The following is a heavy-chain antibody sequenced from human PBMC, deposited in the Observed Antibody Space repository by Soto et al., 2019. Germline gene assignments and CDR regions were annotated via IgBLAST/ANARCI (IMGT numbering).Heavy chain of an antibody. J-gene: IGHJ4*02. CDR2: IYYSGST. D-gene: IGHD3-22*01. Sequence: PSETLSLTCTVSGGSISSYYWSWIRQPPGKGLEWIGYIYYSGSTNYNPSLKSRVTISVDTSKNQISLKLSSVTAADTAVYYCARIYYDSVFDYWGQGTLVTVSS. CDR1: GGSISSYY. CDR3: ARIYYDSVFDY. V-gene: IGHV4-59*08.